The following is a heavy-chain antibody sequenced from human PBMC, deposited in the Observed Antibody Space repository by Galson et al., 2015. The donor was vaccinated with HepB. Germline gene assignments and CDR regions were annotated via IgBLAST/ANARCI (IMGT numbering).Heavy chain of an antibody. CDR2: TRNKANSYTT. CDR1: GFTFSDHY. CDR3: ARKVGANGGRTYWYFDL. D-gene: IGHD1-26*01. Sequence: SLRLSCAASGFTFSDHYMDWVRQAPGKGLEWVGRTRNKANSYTTEYAASVKGRFTISRDDSKNSLYLQMNSLKTEDTAVYYCARKVGANGGRTYWYFDLWGRGTLVTVSS. J-gene: IGHJ2*01. V-gene: IGHV3-72*01.